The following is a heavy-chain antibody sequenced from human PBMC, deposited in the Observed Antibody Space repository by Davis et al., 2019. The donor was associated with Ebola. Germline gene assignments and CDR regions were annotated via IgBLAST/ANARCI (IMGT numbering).Heavy chain of an antibody. D-gene: IGHD4-23*01. V-gene: IGHV5-51*01. Sequence: KVSCKGSGYSFTSYWIGWVRQMPGKGLEWMGFIYPGDSDTRYSPSFQGQVSISADKSISTAYLQWSSLKASDTAMYYCARGDHGRSFPIFDYWGQGILVTVYS. CDR1: GYSFTSYW. CDR3: ARGDHGRSFPIFDY. CDR2: IYPGDSDT. J-gene: IGHJ4*02.